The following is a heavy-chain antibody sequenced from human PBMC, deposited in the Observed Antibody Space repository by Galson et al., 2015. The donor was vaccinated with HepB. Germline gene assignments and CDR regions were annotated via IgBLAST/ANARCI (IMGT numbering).Heavy chain of an antibody. V-gene: IGHV1-18*01. CDR1: GYTFTNYG. Sequence: SCKASGYTFTNYGMSWVRQAPGQGLEWVGWISAYNGNTNYEEKLQGRVTMTTDTSTSTAYMELRSLRSDDTAVYYCARGGQFWEIDYWGQGTLVTVSS. CDR2: ISAYNGNT. J-gene: IGHJ4*02. D-gene: IGHD3-16*01. CDR3: ARGGQFWEIDY.